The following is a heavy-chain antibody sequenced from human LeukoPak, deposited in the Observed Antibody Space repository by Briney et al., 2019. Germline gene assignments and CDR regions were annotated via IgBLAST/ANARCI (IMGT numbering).Heavy chain of an antibody. D-gene: IGHD3-22*01. CDR3: AKGEIYYYDSSGPRAFDI. Sequence: GGSLRLSCAASGSTFSSYGMHWVRQAPGKGLEWVAFIRYDGSNKYYADSVKGRFTISRDNSKNTLYLQMNSLRAEDTAVYYCAKGEIYYYDSSGPRAFDIWGQGTMVTVSS. J-gene: IGHJ3*02. CDR2: IRYDGSNK. V-gene: IGHV3-30*02. CDR1: GSTFSSYG.